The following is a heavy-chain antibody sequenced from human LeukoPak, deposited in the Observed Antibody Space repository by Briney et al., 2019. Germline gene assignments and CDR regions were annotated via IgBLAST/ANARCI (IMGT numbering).Heavy chain of an antibody. D-gene: IGHD1-26*01. CDR2: ISSSSSYI. CDR1: GFTFSSYS. J-gene: IGHJ3*02. Sequence: AGSLRLSCAASGFTFSSYSMNWVRQAPGKGLEWVSSISSSSSYIYYAESVKGRFTISRDNAKNSLYLQMNSLRGEDTAVYYCARDLGGSYGGGGAFDIWGQGTMVTVSS. V-gene: IGHV3-21*01. CDR3: ARDLGGSYGGGGAFDI.